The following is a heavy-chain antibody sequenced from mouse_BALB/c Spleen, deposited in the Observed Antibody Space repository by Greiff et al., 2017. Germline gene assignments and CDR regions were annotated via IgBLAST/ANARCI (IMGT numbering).Heavy chain of an antibody. D-gene: IGHD2-10*02. CDR3: ARLGYGNYVAMDY. CDR2: ISSGSSTI. V-gene: IGHV5-17*02. CDR1: GFTFSSFG. J-gene: IGHJ4*01. Sequence: EVKLMESGGGLVQPGGSRKLSCAASGFTFSSFGMHWVRQAPEKGLEWVAYISSGSSTIYYADTVKGRFTISRDNPKNTLFLQMTSLRSEDTAMYYCARLGYGNYVAMDYWGQGTSVTVSS.